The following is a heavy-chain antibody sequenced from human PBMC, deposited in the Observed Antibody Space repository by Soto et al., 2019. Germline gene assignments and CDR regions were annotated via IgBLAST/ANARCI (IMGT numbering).Heavy chain of an antibody. CDR3: ARVALYCSSTSCLALLDV. CDR1: GFTFSSYW. Sequence: VGSLRLSCAASGFTFSSYWMSWVRQAPGKGLEWVANIKQDGSEKYYVDSVKGRFTISRDNAKNSLYLQMNSLRAEDTAVYYCARVALYCSSTSCLALLDVWGQGTTVTVSS. J-gene: IGHJ6*02. CDR2: IKQDGSEK. V-gene: IGHV3-7*03. D-gene: IGHD2-2*01.